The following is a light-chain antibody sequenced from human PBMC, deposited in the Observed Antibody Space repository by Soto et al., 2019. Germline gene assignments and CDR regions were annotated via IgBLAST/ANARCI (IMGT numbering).Light chain of an antibody. V-gene: IGLV4-69*01. CDR1: SGHSNYA. Sequence: QAVVTQSPSASASLGASVKLTCTLSSGHSNYAIAWHQQQPEKGPRYLMKLNRDGSHSKGDGIPNRFSGSSSGAERYLTISSLKSEDEADYYCQTWGTGIVIFGGGTKVTVL. CDR3: QTWGTGIVI. CDR2: LNRDGSH. J-gene: IGLJ2*01.